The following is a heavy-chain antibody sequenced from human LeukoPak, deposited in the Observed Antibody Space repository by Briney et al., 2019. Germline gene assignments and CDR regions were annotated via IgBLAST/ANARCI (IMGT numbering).Heavy chain of an antibody. CDR3: ARGIRGVMGNWFDP. V-gene: IGHV4-61*02. Sequence: PSETLSLTCTVSGGSISSSSYYWSWIRQPAGTGLEWIGRIYTSGSTNYNPSLKSRVTISVDTSKNQFSLKLSSVTAADTAVYYCARGIRGVMGNWFDPWGQGTLVTVSS. CDR2: IYTSGST. CDR1: GGSISSSSYY. D-gene: IGHD3-10*01. J-gene: IGHJ5*02.